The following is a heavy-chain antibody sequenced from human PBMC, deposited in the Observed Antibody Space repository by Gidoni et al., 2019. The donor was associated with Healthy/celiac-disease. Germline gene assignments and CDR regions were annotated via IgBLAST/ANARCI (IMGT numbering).Heavy chain of an antibody. CDR2: ISGSGGST. V-gene: IGHV3-23*01. Sequence: EVQLLESGGGLVQPGGSLRLSCAASGFTFSSDATSWVRQAPGKGLGWVSAISGSGGSTYYADSVKGRFTISRDNSKNTLYLQMNSLRAEDTAVYYCATSLSRLLWFREGTWGGFDYWGQGTLVTVSS. CDR1: GFTFSSDA. J-gene: IGHJ4*02. CDR3: ATSLSRLLWFREGTWGGFDY. D-gene: IGHD3-10*01.